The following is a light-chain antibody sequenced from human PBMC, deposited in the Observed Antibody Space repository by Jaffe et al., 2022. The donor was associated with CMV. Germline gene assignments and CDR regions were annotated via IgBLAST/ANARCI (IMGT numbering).Light chain of an antibody. V-gene: IGKV4-1*01. CDR3: QQYSQGYT. CDR1: QSVLYSSNNKNY. CDR2: WAS. J-gene: IGKJ2*01. Sequence: DIVMTQSPDSLAVSLGERATINCKSSQSVLYSSNNKNYLAWYQQKPGQPPKLLIYWASTRESGVPDRFSGSGSGTDFTLTISSLQAEDVAVYYCQQYSQGYTFGQGTKLEI.